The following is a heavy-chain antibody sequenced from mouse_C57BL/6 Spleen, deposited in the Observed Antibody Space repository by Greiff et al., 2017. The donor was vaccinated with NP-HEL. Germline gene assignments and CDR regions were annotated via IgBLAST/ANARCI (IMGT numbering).Heavy chain of an antibody. CDR1: GYTFTDYE. Sequence: QVQLQQSGAELVRPGASVTLSCKASGYTFTDYEMHWVKQTPVHGLEWIGAIDPETGGTAYNQKFKGKAILTADKSSSTAYMELRSLTSEDSAVYYCTRGVRGGDYFGGWGQGITLTVSS. CDR3: TRGVRGGDYFGG. CDR2: IDPETGGT. V-gene: IGHV1-15*01. J-gene: IGHJ2*01.